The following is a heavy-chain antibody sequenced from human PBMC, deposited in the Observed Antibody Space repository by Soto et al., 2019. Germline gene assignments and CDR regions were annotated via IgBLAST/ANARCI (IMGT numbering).Heavy chain of an antibody. Sequence: EVQLVASGGGLVKPGGSLRLSCAASGFTFSSYSMNWVRQAPGKGLEWVSSISSSSSYIYYADSVKGRFTISRDNAKNSLYLQMNSLRAEDTAVYYCARGLGAGRAFDIWGQGTMVTVSS. CDR3: ARGLGAGRAFDI. CDR1: GFTFSSYS. V-gene: IGHV3-21*01. D-gene: IGHD1-26*01. CDR2: ISSSSSYI. J-gene: IGHJ3*02.